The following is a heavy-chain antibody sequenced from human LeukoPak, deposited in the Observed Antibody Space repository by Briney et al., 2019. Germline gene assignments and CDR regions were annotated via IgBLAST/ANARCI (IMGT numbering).Heavy chain of an antibody. CDR2: INPSGST. D-gene: IGHD3-22*01. J-gene: IGHJ6*03. CDR3: ARGRQEISMILVVMTGVSYYLDV. CDR1: GGSFSGYY. V-gene: IGHV4-34*01. Sequence: SETLAFTGAVYGGSFSGYYWTWIRQSPGKGLDWIGEINPSGSTYYNPSLKSRLPISRDTSQNQISLRLSSVTAADTAVYYCARGRQEISMILVVMTGVSYYLDVWGKGTTVTVS.